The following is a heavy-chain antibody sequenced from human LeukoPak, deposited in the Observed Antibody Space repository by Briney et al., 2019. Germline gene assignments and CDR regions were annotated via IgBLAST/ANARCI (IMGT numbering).Heavy chain of an antibody. V-gene: IGHV3-15*01. Sequence: KTGGSHRLSCAASGFTFTNAWMSWVRQAPGKGLEWVGRIKSKGDGETTDYGAPVKGRFIMSRDDSKATVYLQMNILQTEDTAVYYCTTDLGLTMIRGVIVSWGQGTLVTVSS. D-gene: IGHD3-10*01. CDR1: GFTFTNAW. J-gene: IGHJ4*02. CDR3: TTDLGLTMIRGVIVS. CDR2: IKSKGDGETT.